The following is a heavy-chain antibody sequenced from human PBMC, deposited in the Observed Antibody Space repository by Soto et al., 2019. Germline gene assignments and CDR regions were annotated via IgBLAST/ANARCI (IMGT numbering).Heavy chain of an antibody. CDR2: ISAYNGNT. J-gene: IGHJ3*02. Sequence: QVQLVQSGAEVKKPGASVKVSCKASGYTFTSYGISWVRQAPGQGLEGMGRISAYNGNTNHAQKLQGRVTMTTDTSTSKAYMELRSLRSDDTAVYYCAREDDFWSGWTLAFDIWGQGTMVTVSS. CDR3: AREDDFWSGWTLAFDI. V-gene: IGHV1-18*04. D-gene: IGHD3-3*01. CDR1: GYTFTSYG.